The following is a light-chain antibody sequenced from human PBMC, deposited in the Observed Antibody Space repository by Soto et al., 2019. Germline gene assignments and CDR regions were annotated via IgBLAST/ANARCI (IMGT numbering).Light chain of an antibody. CDR2: ENN. CDR1: SGSIANNY. Sequence: NFMLTQPHSVSESPGKTLSNSCTRSSGSIANNYVQWYQQRPGSAPTTVIYENNQRHSGVPDRFSGSTDGSSNSASLTISGLQTEDEADYYCQSYDSDFVVFGGGTKVTVL. J-gene: IGLJ2*01. V-gene: IGLV6-57*04. CDR3: QSYDSDFVV.